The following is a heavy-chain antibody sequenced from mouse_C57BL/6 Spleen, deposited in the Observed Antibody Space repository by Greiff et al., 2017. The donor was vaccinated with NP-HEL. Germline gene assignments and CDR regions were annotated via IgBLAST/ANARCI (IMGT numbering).Heavy chain of an antibody. CDR1: GYTFTDYY. V-gene: IGHV1-26*01. J-gene: IGHJ4*01. CDR3: ARSTYERAMDY. CDR2: INPNNGGT. D-gene: IGHD5-5*01. Sequence: VQLQQSGPELVKPGASVKISCKASGYTFTDYYMNWVKQSHGKSLEWIGDINPNNGGTSYNQKFKGKATLTVDKSSSTAYMELRSLTSEDSAVYYCARSTYERAMDYWGQGTSVTVSS.